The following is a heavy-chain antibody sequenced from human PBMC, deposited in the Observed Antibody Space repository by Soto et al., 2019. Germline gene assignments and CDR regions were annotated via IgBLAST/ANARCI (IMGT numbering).Heavy chain of an antibody. CDR1: GVSITSYF. V-gene: IGHV4-59*01. Sequence: SETLSLTCTVSGVSITSYFWSWIRQTPGKGLDWIGSISFSGATYSNPSLKGRAALSVDTSEKHLSLTLNSVPPADPPFYFFGRERRDGNKGYFEFGVQGTQVPVSS. CDR2: ISFSGAT. CDR3: GRERRDGNKGYFEF. D-gene: IGHD2-15*01. J-gene: IGHJ4*02.